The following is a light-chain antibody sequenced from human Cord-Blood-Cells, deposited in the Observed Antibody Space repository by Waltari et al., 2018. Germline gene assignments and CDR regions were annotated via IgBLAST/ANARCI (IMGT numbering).Light chain of an antibody. Sequence: EIVMTQSPATLSVSPGERATLSCRASQSVSTNLAWYQHKAGQAPRLLSYGASTRATGIPARFSGSGSGTEFTLTISSLQSEDFAVYYCQQYNNWPRTFGQGTKVEIK. V-gene: IGKV3-15*01. J-gene: IGKJ1*01. CDR3: QQYNNWPRT. CDR1: QSVSTN. CDR2: GAS.